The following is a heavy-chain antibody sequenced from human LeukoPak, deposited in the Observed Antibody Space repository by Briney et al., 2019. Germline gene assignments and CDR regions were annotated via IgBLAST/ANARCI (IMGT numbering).Heavy chain of an antibody. V-gene: IGHV3-13*01. J-gene: IGHJ6*02. CDR3: AKLTIFGVVTPNGMDV. CDR1: GFTFSSYD. CDR2: IGSAGDT. D-gene: IGHD3-3*01. Sequence: PGGSLRPSCAASGFTFSSYDMHWVRQATGKGLEWVSAIGSAGDTYYSDSVKGRFTISRENAENSLYLQMNSLRAEDTAVYYCAKLTIFGVVTPNGMDVWGQGTTVTVSS.